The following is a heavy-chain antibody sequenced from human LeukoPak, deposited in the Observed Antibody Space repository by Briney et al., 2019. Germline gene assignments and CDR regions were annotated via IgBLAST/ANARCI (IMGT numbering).Heavy chain of an antibody. Sequence: GGSLRLSCAASGFTFSSYWMSWVRQAPGKGLEWVANIKQAGSEKYYVDSVKGRFTTSRDNAKNSLYLQMNSLRAEDTAVYYCARDQVGEDVAFDIWGQGIMVTVSS. J-gene: IGHJ3*02. CDR3: ARDQVGEDVAFDI. D-gene: IGHD3-10*01. CDR2: IKQAGSEK. CDR1: GFTFSSYW. V-gene: IGHV3-7*01.